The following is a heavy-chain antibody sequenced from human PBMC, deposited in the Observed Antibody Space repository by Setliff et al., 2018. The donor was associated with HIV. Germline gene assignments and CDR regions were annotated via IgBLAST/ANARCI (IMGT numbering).Heavy chain of an antibody. D-gene: IGHD3-22*01. CDR2: IYTSGST. CDR3: ARAPFYSGYDSHDSSGYYLDAFDI. Sequence: KASETLSLTCTVSGGSISSGSYYWSWIRQPAGKGLEWIGRIYTSGSTNYNPSLKSRVTISVDTSKKQFPLKVNSVTAADTAVYYCARAPFYSGYDSHDSSGYYLDAFDIWGPGTMVTVSS. CDR1: GGSISSGSYY. J-gene: IGHJ3*02. V-gene: IGHV4-61*02.